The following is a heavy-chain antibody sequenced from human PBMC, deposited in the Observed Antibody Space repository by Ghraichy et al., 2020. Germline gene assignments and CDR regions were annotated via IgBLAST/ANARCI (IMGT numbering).Heavy chain of an antibody. CDR1: GGSISSSSYY. CDR3: ARLSYGDYVLADY. CDR2: IYYSGST. Sequence: ETLSLTCTVSGGSISSSSYYWGWIRQPPGKGLEWIGSIYYSGSTYYNPSFKSRVTISVDTSKNQFSLKLSSVTAADTAVYYCARLSYGDYVLADYWGQGTLVTVSS. J-gene: IGHJ4*02. D-gene: IGHD4-17*01. V-gene: IGHV4-39*01.